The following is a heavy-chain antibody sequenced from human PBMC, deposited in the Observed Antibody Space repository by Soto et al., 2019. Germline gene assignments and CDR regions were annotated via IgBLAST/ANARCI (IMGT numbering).Heavy chain of an antibody. Sequence: SVKVSCKASGGTFNNYALHWMRRAPGQGLEWMGGIIPIFGTADHAQRFQGRVTFTADESTRTAYMELSSLRSEDTAVYYCAILLAGPNNWFDPWGQGTLVTVSS. D-gene: IGHD2-15*01. CDR1: GGTFNNYA. J-gene: IGHJ5*02. V-gene: IGHV1-69*13. CDR3: AILLAGPNNWFDP. CDR2: IIPIFGTA.